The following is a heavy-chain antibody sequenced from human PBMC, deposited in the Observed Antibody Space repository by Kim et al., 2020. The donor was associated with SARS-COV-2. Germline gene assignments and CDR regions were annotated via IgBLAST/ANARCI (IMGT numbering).Heavy chain of an antibody. CDR1: GGSISSSSYY. V-gene: IGHV4-39*01. CDR2: IYYSGST. Sequence: SETLSLTCTVSGGSISSSSYYWGWIRQPPGKGLEWIGSIYYSGSTYYNPSLKSRVTISVDMSKNQFSLKLSSVTAADTAVFYCARHAPLTIFGVVTSPGWFDPWGQGTLVTVSS. D-gene: IGHD3-3*01. J-gene: IGHJ5*02. CDR3: ARHAPLTIFGVVTSPGWFDP.